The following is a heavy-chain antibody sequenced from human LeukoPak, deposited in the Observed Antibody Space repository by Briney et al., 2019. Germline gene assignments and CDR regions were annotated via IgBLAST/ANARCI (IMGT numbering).Heavy chain of an antibody. J-gene: IGHJ3*01. CDR2: INPNSGGT. CDR3: ARDHPYSSGWHGRVEAFDL. CDR1: GFIFTGYY. Sequence: ASVKVSCKASGFIFTGYYMHWVRQAPGQGLEWMGWINPNSGGTKYAQKFQGRVTMTRDTSITTAYMDLSRLRSDDTAGYYCARDHPYSSGWHGRVEAFDLWGQGTTVTVSS. D-gene: IGHD6-19*01. V-gene: IGHV1-2*02.